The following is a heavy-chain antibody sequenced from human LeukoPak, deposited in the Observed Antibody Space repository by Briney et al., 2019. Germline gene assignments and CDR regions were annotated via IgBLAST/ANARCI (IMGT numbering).Heavy chain of an antibody. CDR1: GFTFSSYG. V-gene: IGHV3-33*01. Sequence: QPGGSLRLSCAASGFTFSSYGMHWVRQAPGKGLEWVAVIWYDGSNKYYADSVKGRFTISRDNSKNTLYLQMNSLRAEDTAVYYCARDPSITSYYHDSSGYFTFDYWGQGTLVTVSS. CDR3: ARDPSITSYYHDSSGYFTFDY. J-gene: IGHJ4*02. CDR2: IWYDGSNK. D-gene: IGHD3-22*01.